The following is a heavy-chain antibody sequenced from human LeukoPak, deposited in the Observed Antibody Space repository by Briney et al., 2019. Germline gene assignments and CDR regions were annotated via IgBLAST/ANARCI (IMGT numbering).Heavy chain of an antibody. D-gene: IGHD2-15*01. Sequence: SETLSLTCTISGGSIRSNSHCWAWIRQPPGKGLEWIGHIYYNKNTYYNPSLKSRVTISVDTAKNQFSLKLSSVTATDTAVYYCARLAAGHDYWGQGALVSVSS. CDR3: ARLAAGHDY. J-gene: IGHJ4*02. V-gene: IGHV4-39*01. CDR1: GGSIRSNSHC. CDR2: IYYNKNT.